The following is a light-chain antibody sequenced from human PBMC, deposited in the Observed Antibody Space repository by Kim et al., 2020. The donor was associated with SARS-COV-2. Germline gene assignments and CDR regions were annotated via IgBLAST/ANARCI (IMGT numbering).Light chain of an antibody. CDR1: QGISNY. V-gene: IGKV1-27*01. Sequence: ASVGDRVTITCRASQGISNYVAWYQQKPGKVPKLLIYGASTLQSGVPSRFSGSRFGTEFTLTISSLQTEDVATYYCQKYDTAPWTFGEGTKVDIK. J-gene: IGKJ1*01. CDR3: QKYDTAPWT. CDR2: GAS.